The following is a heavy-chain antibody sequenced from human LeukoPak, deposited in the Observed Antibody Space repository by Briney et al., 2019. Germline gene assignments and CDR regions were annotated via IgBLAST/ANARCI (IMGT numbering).Heavy chain of an antibody. Sequence: PSQTLSLTCTVSGGSISSGTYYWSWIRQSAGKGLEWIGRMYTSGCTDYNPSLKSRVTIAVDTSKNQFSLKLSSVTAADTAVYYCAREERFSYNWFDPWGQGTLVTVSS. CDR2: MYTSGCT. CDR1: GGSISSGTYY. V-gene: IGHV4-61*02. J-gene: IGHJ5*02. CDR3: AREERFSYNWFDP. D-gene: IGHD3-3*01.